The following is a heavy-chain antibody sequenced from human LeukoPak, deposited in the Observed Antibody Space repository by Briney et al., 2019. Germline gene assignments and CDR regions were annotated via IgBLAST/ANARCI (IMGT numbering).Heavy chain of an antibody. Sequence: GGSLRLSCAGSGFTFSSYALSWVRQAPGKGLEWVSAISDTGATTYDADSVKGRFTISRDNSRSTLYLQMNSLRAEDTALYYCAKDTSLGRYCTNGVCSPFDYWGQGTLVTVSS. V-gene: IGHV3-23*01. CDR2: ISDTGATT. J-gene: IGHJ4*02. D-gene: IGHD2-8*01. CDR1: GFTFSSYA. CDR3: AKDTSLGRYCTNGVCSPFDY.